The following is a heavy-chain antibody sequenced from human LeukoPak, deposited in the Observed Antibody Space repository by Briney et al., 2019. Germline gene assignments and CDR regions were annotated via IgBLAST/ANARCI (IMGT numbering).Heavy chain of an antibody. V-gene: IGHV4-38-2*01. CDR2: VYHSGNT. J-gene: IGHJ6*03. Sequence: SETLSLTCAVSGYSISSGYYWGWIRQPSGKGLEWIGTVYHSGNTYYNPSLKSRVTISVDTSKNHFSLKLSSVTAADTAVYYCTRGSIAYYYMDVWGKGTTVTISS. D-gene: IGHD3-22*01. CDR1: GYSISSGYY. CDR3: TRGSIAYYYMDV.